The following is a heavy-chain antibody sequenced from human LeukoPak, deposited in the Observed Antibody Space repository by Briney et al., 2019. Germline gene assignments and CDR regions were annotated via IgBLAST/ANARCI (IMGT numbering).Heavy chain of an antibody. D-gene: IGHD2-8*01. CDR3: ARGYCTNGVCYPFLDY. V-gene: IGHV1-2*02. J-gene: IGHJ4*02. CDR2: INPNSGGT. CDR1: GYTFTGYY. Sequence: ASVKVSCKASGYTFTGYYMHWVRQAPGQGLEWMGWINPNSGGTNYAQKFQGGVTMTRDTSISTAYMELSRLRSDDTAVYYCARGYCTNGVCYPFLDYWGQGTLVTVSS.